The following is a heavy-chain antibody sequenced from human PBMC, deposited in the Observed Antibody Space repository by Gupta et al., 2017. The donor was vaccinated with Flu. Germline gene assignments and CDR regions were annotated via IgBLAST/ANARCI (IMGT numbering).Heavy chain of an antibody. CDR2: ISGSGGST. Sequence: EVQLLESGGGLVQPGGSLRLSCAASGFTFSSSALSWVRQAPGKGLEWVSAISGSGGSTYYADSVKGRFTISRDNSKNTLYLQMNSLRAEDTAVYYCAKGDTAMVPPSYYYYGMDVWGQGTTVTVSS. V-gene: IGHV3-23*01. D-gene: IGHD5-18*01. CDR1: GFTFSSSA. J-gene: IGHJ6*02. CDR3: AKGDTAMVPPSYYYYGMDV.